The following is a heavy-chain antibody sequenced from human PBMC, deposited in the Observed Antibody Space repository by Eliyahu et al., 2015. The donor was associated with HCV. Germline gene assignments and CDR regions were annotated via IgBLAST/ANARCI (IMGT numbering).Heavy chain of an antibody. J-gene: IGHJ4*02. D-gene: IGHD4-11*01. Sequence: MSWVRQAPGKGLEWVSAISGSGGSTYYADSVKGRFTISRDNSKNTLYLQMNSLRAEDTAVYYCAKRGHWGYSNSGYFDYWGQGTLVTVSS. CDR2: ISGSGGST. CDR3: AKRGHWGYSNSGYFDY. V-gene: IGHV3-23*01.